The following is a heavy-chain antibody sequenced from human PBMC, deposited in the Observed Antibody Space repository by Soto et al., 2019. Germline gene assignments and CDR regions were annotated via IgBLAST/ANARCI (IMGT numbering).Heavy chain of an antibody. CDR3: ARDGPVVPDLFYFDY. D-gene: IGHD2-21*02. J-gene: IGHJ4*02. CDR2: ISGSGGST. CDR1: ACPFSSHR. V-gene: IGHV3-23*01. Sequence: GGSPSLSDGSSACPFSSHRISLVRPDRGKGLEWVSAISGSGGSTYYADSVKGRFTISRDNSKDTLYLQMNSLRPEDTAVYYCARDGPVVPDLFYFDYWGQGTLVTGSS.